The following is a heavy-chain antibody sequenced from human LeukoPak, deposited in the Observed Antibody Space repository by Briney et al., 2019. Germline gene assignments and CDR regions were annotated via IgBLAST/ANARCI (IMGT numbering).Heavy chain of an antibody. CDR3: ARVYTGNRWHFDY. CDR2: IKRDGSEK. Sequence: GSLRLSCAASGFTFSTYWMSWVRQAPGKGLECVANIKRDGSEKYYVDSVKGRFTIFRDDAKSSLYLQMNSLRAEDTAVYFCARVYTGNRWHFDYWGQGTLVTVSS. J-gene: IGHJ4*02. D-gene: IGHD2-2*02. V-gene: IGHV3-7*03. CDR1: GFTFSTYW.